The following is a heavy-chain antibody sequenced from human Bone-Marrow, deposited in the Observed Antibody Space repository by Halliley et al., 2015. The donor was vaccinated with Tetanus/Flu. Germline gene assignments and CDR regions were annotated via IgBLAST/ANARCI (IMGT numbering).Heavy chain of an antibody. J-gene: IGHJ6*02. CDR3: NRPGWYGVYYYHGLDA. D-gene: IGHD6-19*01. V-gene: IGHV3-49*02. CDR2: AYGGTT. Sequence: AYGGTTEYAASVKGRFFISRDDSKGIAYLQMNSLKTEDTGVYYWNRPGWYGVYYYHGLDAWGRGTTVTVSS.